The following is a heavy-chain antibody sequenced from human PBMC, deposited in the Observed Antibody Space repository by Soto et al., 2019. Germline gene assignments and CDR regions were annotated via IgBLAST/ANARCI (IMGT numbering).Heavy chain of an antibody. Sequence: SETLSHTCAFSLGSLSHYYWSLILQPPWKALEWIGFTYNSGSTNYNPSLKSRVTISVDTSKNQFSLKLTSVTAADTAVYYCAREGGSSTWYTYWGQGTLVTVSS. V-gene: IGHV4-59*01. CDR3: AREGGSSTWYTY. J-gene: IGHJ4*02. D-gene: IGHD6-13*01. CDR2: TYNSGST. CDR1: LGSLSHYY.